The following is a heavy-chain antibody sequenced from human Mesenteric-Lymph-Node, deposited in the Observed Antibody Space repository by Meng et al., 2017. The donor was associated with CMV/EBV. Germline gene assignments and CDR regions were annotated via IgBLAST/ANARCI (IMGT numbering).Heavy chain of an antibody. Sequence: ASVKVSCKASGYTFTGYYMHWVRQAPGQGLEWMGWINPNSGGTNYAQKFQGRVTMTRDTSISTAYMELSRLRSDDTAVYYCARGNTFLTYYDFWSGYYTLYYFDYWGQGTLVTVSS. CDR3: ARGNTFLTYYDFWSGYYTLYYFDY. D-gene: IGHD3-3*01. CDR2: INPNSGGT. V-gene: IGHV1-2*02. CDR1: GYTFTGYY. J-gene: IGHJ4*02.